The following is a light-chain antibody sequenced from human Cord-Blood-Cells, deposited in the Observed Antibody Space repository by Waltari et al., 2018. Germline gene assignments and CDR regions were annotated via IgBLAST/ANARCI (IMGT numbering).Light chain of an antibody. CDR2: EGS. J-gene: IGLJ2*01. V-gene: IGLV2-23*03. Sequence: QSALTQPASVSGSPGQSITISCTGTSSDVGSYNLVSWYQQHPGKAPKLMIYEGSKRPSGVSNRFSCSKSGNTASLTISGLQAEDEADYYCCSYAGNSTFVVFGGGTKLTVL. CDR1: SSDVGSYNL. CDR3: CSYAGNSTFVV.